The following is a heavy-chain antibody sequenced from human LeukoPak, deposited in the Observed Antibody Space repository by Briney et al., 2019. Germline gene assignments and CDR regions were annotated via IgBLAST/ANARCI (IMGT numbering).Heavy chain of an antibody. J-gene: IGHJ4*02. CDR2: ISAYNGNT. D-gene: IGHD3-9*01. CDR1: GYTFTSYG. V-gene: IGHV1-18*01. CDR3: ARGLLTSYDILTGHFDY. Sequence: GASVKVSCKASGYTFTSYGISWVRQAPGQGLEWMGWISAYNGNTNYAQKLQGRVTMTTDTSTSTAYMELSSLRSEDTAVYYCARGLLTSYDILTGHFDYWGQGTLVTVSS.